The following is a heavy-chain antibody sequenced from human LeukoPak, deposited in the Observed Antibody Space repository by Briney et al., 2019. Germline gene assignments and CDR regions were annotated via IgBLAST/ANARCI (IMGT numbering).Heavy chain of an antibody. J-gene: IGHJ4*02. V-gene: IGHV3-30-3*01. CDR2: ISYDGSNK. D-gene: IGHD4-17*01. CDR1: GFTFSSYA. Sequence: PGGSLRLSCAASGFTFSSYAMHWVRQAPGKGLEWVAVISYDGSNKYYADSVKGRFTISRDNSKNTLYLQMNSLRAEDTAVYYCARGATVTTVNDYWGQGTLVTVSS. CDR3: ARGATVTTVNDY.